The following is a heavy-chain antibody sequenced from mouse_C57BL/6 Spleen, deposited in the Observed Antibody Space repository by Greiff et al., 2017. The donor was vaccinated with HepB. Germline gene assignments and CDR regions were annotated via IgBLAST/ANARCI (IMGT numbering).Heavy chain of an antibody. D-gene: IGHD1-1*01. CDR3: ARPYYYGSRYYFDY. CDR2: ISSGSSTI. J-gene: IGHJ2*01. Sequence: EVMLVESGGGLVKPGGSLKLSCAASGFTFSDYGMHWVRQAPEKGLEWVAYISSGSSTIYYADTVKGRFTISRDIAKNTLFLQMTSLRSEDTAMYYCARPYYYGSRYYFDYWGQDTTLTVSS. CDR1: GFTFSDYG. V-gene: IGHV5-17*01.